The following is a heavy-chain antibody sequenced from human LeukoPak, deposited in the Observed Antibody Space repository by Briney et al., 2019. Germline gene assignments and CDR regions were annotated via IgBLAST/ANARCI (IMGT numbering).Heavy chain of an antibody. D-gene: IGHD4-17*01. CDR1: GGSISSSSYY. V-gene: IGHV4-39*01. CDR2: IYYSGST. CDR3: ARRAALTVTIYYYYGMDV. Sequence: SETLSFTCTVSGGSISSSSYYWGWIRQPPGKGLEWIGSIYYSGSTYYNPSLKSRVTISVDTSKNQFSLKLSSVTAADTAVYYCARRAALTVTIYYYYGMDVWGQGTTVTVSS. J-gene: IGHJ6*02.